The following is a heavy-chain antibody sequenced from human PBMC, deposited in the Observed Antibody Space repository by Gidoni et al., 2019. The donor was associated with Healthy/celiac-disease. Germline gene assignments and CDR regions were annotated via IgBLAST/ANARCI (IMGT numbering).Heavy chain of an antibody. J-gene: IGHJ4*02. D-gene: IGHD3-16*01. CDR2: IRSSSSYI. Sequence: EVQLVESGGGLVKPGVSLRLSCAASGFTFSSYSMKWVRQAPGKGLEWVSSIRSSSSYIYYADSVKGRFTISRDNAKNSLYLQMNSLRAEDTAVYYCARAMGADFDYWGQGTLVTVSS. V-gene: IGHV3-21*01. CDR1: GFTFSSYS. CDR3: ARAMGADFDY.